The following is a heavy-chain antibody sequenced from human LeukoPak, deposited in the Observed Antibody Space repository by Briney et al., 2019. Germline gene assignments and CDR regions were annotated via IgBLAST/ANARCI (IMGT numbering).Heavy chain of an antibody. CDR3: TGGWLPDKNDF. V-gene: IGHV4-4*07. CDR1: GDSINSHYY. Sequence: SETLSLTCTVSGDSINSHYYWNWFRQPAGKGLEWIGRIYSSGNSYYNASLQSRVTISADTSNNHFSLRLTSVTAADTAVYYCTGGWLPDKNDFWGQGTLVTVST. D-gene: IGHD5-24*01. CDR2: IYSSGNS. J-gene: IGHJ4*02.